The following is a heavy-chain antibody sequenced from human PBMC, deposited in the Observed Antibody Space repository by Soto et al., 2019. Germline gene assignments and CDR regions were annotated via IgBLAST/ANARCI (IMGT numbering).Heavy chain of an antibody. Sequence: PSETLSLTCTVYGDSITNNHWWTWVRQSPGKGPEMIGEIYHTGHANYNPSLNSRVAISVDKSKNQFSLTLNSVTAADTAIYYCARYSSGSSDPRLDYWGQGVLVTVSS. D-gene: IGHD3-22*01. CDR2: IYHTGHA. CDR1: GDSITNNHW. V-gene: IGHV4-4*02. CDR3: ARYSSGSSDPRLDY. J-gene: IGHJ4*02.